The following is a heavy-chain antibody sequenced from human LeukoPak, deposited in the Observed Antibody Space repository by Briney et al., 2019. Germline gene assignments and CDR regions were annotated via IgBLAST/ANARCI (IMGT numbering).Heavy chain of an antibody. J-gene: IGHJ3*02. D-gene: IGHD1-14*01. Sequence: GGSLRLSCAASGFKFDAYPMSWVRQAPGKGLEWVSSISDNGGSTHYAESVRGRFSLSRDNFEKTLHLQMNRLRAEDTAVYYCAKGKINHDGAFDIWGQGTRVIVAS. V-gene: IGHV3-23*01. CDR2: ISDNGGST. CDR3: AKGKINHDGAFDI. CDR1: GFKFDAYP.